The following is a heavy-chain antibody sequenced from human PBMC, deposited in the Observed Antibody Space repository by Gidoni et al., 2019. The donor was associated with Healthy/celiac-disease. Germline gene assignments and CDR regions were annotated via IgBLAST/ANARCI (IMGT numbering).Heavy chain of an antibody. V-gene: IGHV4-31*03. CDR1: GGSISSGGYY. D-gene: IGHD2-8*02. CDR2: IYYSGST. Sequence: QVQLQESGPGLVKPSQTLSLTCTVSGGSISSGGYYWSWIRQHPGKGLEWIGYIYYSGSTYYNPSLKSRVTISVDTSKNQFSLKLSSVTAADTAVYYCARVSGTYCTGGVCSRCRAFDYWGQGTLVTVSS. J-gene: IGHJ4*02. CDR3: ARVSGTYCTGGVCSRCRAFDY.